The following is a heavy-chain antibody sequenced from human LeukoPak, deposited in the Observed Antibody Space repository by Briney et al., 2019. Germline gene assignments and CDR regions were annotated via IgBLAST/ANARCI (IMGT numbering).Heavy chain of an antibody. CDR1: GFTFSSYA. J-gene: IGHJ4*02. CDR3: ARHLPYSSSWYSSLDY. CDR2: ISYDGSNK. V-gene: IGHV3-30-3*01. D-gene: IGHD6-13*01. Sequence: GRSLRLSCAASGFTFSSYAMHWVRQAPGKGLEWVAVISYDGSNKYYADSVKGRFTISRDNSKNTLYLQMNSLRAEDTAVYYCARHLPYSSSWYSSLDYWGQGTLVTVSS.